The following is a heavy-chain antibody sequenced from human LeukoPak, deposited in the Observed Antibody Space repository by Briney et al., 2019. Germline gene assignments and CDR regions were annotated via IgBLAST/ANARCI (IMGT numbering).Heavy chain of an antibody. CDR2: IIPIFGTA. CDR1: GGTFSSYA. D-gene: IGHD3-9*01. CDR3: ARVLGFNDILTGYAYGWFDP. J-gene: IGHJ5*02. V-gene: IGHV1-69*06. Sequence: SVKVSCKASGGTFSSYAISWVRQAPGQGLEWMGGIIPIFGTANYAQKFQGRVTITADKSTSTAYMELSSLRSEDTAVYYCARVLGFNDILTGYAYGWFDPWGQGTLVTVSS.